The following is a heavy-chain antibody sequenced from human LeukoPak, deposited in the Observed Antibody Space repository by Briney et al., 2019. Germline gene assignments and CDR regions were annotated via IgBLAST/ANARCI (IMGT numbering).Heavy chain of an antibody. Sequence: PGGSLRLSCTASGFTFSSYWMTWVRQAPGKGLEWVANIKHDGYEKYYADSVVGRLTISRDNAKNSLFLQMNNVRAEDTAVYYCVKGGWVHILDFRGQGTLVTVSS. V-gene: IGHV3-7*01. CDR2: IKHDGYEK. J-gene: IGHJ4*02. CDR3: VKGGWVHILDF. CDR1: GFTFSSYW. D-gene: IGHD1-1*01.